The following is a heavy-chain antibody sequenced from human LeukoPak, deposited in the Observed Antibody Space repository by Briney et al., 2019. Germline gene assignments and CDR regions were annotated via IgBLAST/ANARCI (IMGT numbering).Heavy chain of an antibody. CDR3: ARGYYDILTGYYSLSYYMDV. CDR1: GGSISSYY. V-gene: IGHV4-59*01. CDR2: IYYSGST. D-gene: IGHD3-9*01. J-gene: IGHJ6*03. Sequence: SETLSLTCTVSGGSISSYYWSWIRQPPGKGLEWIGYIYYSGSTNYNPSLKSRVTISVDTSKNQFSLKLSSVTAADTAVYYCARGYYDILTGYYSLSYYMDVWGKGTTVTISS.